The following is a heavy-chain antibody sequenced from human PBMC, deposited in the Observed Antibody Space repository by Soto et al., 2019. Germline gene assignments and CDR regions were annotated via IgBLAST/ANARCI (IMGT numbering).Heavy chain of an antibody. D-gene: IGHD6-13*01. CDR1: SGSISSSNW. CDR2: IYHSGST. V-gene: IGHV4-4*02. J-gene: IGHJ4*02. Sequence: QVQLQESGPGLVKPSGTLSLTCAVSSGSISSSNWWSWVRQPPGKGLEWIGEIYHSGSTNYNPTLKSRVTISVDKSKNQFSLKLSSVTAAETAGYYCARKGARSSWGFDYWGQGTLVTVSS. CDR3: ARKGARSSWGFDY.